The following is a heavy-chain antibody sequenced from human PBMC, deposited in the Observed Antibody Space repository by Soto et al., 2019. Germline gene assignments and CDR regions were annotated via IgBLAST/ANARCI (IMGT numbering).Heavy chain of an antibody. J-gene: IGHJ4*02. Sequence: TGGSLRLSCAASGFTFSYYYMSWIRQAPGKGLEWVSYISSSGSTIYYADSVKGRFTISRDNAKNSLYLQMNSLRAEDTAVYYCARVLXFCSGSSCYDAKMGFDYWGQGTLVTVSS. V-gene: IGHV3-11*01. CDR1: GFTFSYYY. CDR3: ARVLXFCSGSSCYDAKMGFDY. D-gene: IGHD2-15*01. CDR2: ISSSGSTI.